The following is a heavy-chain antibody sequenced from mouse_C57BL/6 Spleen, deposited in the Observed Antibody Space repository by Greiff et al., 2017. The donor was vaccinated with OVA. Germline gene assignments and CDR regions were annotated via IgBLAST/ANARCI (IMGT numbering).Heavy chain of an antibody. D-gene: IGHD1-1*01. CDR2: ISSGSSTI. Sequence: DVQLVESGGGLVKPGGSLKLSCAASGFTFSDYGMHWVRQAPEKGLEWVAYISSGSSTIYYADTVKGRFTISRDNAKNTLFLQMTSLRSEDTAMYYCARRYGSSYYYAMDYWGQGTSVTVSS. V-gene: IGHV5-17*01. CDR3: ARRYGSSYYYAMDY. CDR1: GFTFSDYG. J-gene: IGHJ4*01.